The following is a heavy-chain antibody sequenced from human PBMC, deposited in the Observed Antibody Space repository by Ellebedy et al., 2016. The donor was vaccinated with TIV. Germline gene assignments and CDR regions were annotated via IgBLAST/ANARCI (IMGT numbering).Heavy chain of an antibody. CDR3: ARGSSTYSWFDP. Sequence: SETLSLXCTVSGGSVKYYYWNWIRQSPEKGLEWLGYIYNSGNTKYNPSLQSRLTMSVDTSKNQCSLHLSSVTAADTAVYFCARGSSTYSWFDPWGQGTLVTVSS. V-gene: IGHV4-59*02. J-gene: IGHJ5*02. CDR2: IYNSGNT. CDR1: GGSVKYYY.